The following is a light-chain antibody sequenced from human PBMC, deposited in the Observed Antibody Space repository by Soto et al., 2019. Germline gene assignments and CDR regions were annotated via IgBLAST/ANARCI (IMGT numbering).Light chain of an antibody. CDR3: QQYNSYSPYT. J-gene: IGKJ2*01. CDR2: KAS. V-gene: IGKV1-5*03. CDR1: QSISSW. Sequence: DLQMTQSPSTLSASVGDRVTITCRASQSISSWLAWYQQKPGKALKLLIYKASSLESGVPSRFSGSGSGTEFTLTISSLQPDDFATYYCQQYNSYSPYTFGQGTKLEIK.